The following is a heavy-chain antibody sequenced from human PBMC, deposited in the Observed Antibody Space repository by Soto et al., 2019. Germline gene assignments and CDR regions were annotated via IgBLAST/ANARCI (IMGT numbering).Heavy chain of an antibody. D-gene: IGHD3-16*01. CDR1: GYTFTNYW. CDR2: IFPRDSDT. Sequence: GESLKISCQTSGYTFTNYWICWVRHMPGRGLEWMGLIFPRDSDTRYNSSFEGQVTISSDRSIATAYLQWTSLKASDTAIYFCARLGSLIPPIDYWGQGTQVTVPQ. CDR3: ARLGSLIPPIDY. V-gene: IGHV5-51*01. J-gene: IGHJ4*02.